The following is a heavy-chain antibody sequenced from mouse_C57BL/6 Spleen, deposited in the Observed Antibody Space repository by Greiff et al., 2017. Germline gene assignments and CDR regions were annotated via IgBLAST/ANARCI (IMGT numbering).Heavy chain of an antibody. J-gene: IGHJ4*01. D-gene: IGHD2-4*01. Sequence: VQLQQPGAELVMPGASVKLSCKASGYTFTSYWMHWVKQRPGQGLEWIGAIDPSDSYTNYNQKFKGKSTLTVDKSSSTAYMQLSSLTSEDSAVYYCARGPYDYDYAMDYWGQGTSVTVSS. CDR1: GYTFTSYW. CDR3: ARGPYDYDYAMDY. V-gene: IGHV1-69*01. CDR2: IDPSDSYT.